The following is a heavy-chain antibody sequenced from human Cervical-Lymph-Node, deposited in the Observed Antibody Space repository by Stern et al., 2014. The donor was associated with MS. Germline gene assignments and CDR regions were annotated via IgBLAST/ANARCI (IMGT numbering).Heavy chain of an antibody. CDR3: AGPRYAF. V-gene: IGHV1-69*14. CDR1: GGSFIHYA. D-gene: IGHD2-2*01. CDR2: ISPMFSTS. J-gene: IGHJ4*02. Sequence: QVQLVQSGPEVKKPGSSVKVSCKASGGSFIHYAITWVRQAPGQGPEWMGDISPMFSTSNYAQKFQGRVPITADKSTTTAYMEVNSLTSEDTAVYYCAGPRYAFWGQGTLVIVSS.